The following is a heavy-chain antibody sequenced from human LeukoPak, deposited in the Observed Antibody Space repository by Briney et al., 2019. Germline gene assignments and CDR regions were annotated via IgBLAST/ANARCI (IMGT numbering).Heavy chain of an antibody. V-gene: IGHV3-48*02. CDR2: MSSTSNTI. J-gene: IGHJ3*02. CDR1: GFTFRSYS. CDR3: ARPTATWLPGGDDAFDI. Sequence: GGSLRLSCAASGFTFRSYSMNGVRQAPGKGLEWVSYMSSTSNTIHYEDSVKGRFTISRDNAKNSLYLQMNSLRDEDTAVYYCARPTATWLPGGDDAFDIWGQGTVVTVSS. D-gene: IGHD5-24*01.